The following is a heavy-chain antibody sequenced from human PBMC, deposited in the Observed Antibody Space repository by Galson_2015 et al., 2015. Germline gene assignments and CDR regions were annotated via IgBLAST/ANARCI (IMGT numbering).Heavy chain of an antibody. CDR2: INPSSGST. D-gene: IGHD4-17*01. CDR3: ARDADTTVIPYY. V-gene: IGHV1-46*01. Sequence: SVKVSCKASGYTLSSYHMHWVRQAPGQGLEWMGIINPSSGSTRFSQNFQGRVTMTRDTSTSTVYMELNNLRSEDTALYYCARDADTTVIPYYWGQETLVTVSS. CDR1: GYTLSSYH. J-gene: IGHJ4*02.